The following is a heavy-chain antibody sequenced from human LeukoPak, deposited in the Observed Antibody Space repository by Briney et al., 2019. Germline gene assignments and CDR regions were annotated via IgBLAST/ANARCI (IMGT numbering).Heavy chain of an antibody. Sequence: GGSLRLSCAASGFTFRSYAMSWVRQAPGKGLEWVSAISGSGGSTYYADSVKGRFTISRDNAKNSLYLQMNSLRAEDTAVYYCARDNGNYLDAFDIWGQGTMVTVSS. D-gene: IGHD1-7*01. J-gene: IGHJ3*02. CDR3: ARDNGNYLDAFDI. CDR1: GFTFRSYA. V-gene: IGHV3-23*01. CDR2: ISGSGGST.